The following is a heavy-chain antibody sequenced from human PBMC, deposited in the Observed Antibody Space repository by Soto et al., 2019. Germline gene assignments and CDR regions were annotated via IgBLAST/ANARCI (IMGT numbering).Heavy chain of an antibody. D-gene: IGHD4-17*01. CDR3: ARETTTVTTFDY. CDR2: ISYDGSNK. Sequence: GGSLRLSCAASGFTFSSYAMHWVRQAPGKGLEWVAVISYDGSNKYYADSVKGRFTISRDNSKNTLYLQMNSLRAEDTAVYYCARETTTVTTFDYWGQGTLVTVSS. V-gene: IGHV3-30-3*01. CDR1: GFTFSSYA. J-gene: IGHJ4*02.